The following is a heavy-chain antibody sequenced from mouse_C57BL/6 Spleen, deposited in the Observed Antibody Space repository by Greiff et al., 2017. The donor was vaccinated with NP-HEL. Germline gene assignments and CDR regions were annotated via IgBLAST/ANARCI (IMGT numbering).Heavy chain of an antibody. Sequence: VQVVESGPGLVAPSQSLSITCTVSGFSLTSYAISWVRQPPGKGLEWLGVIWTGGGTNYNSALKSRLSISKDNSKSQVFLKMNSLQTDDTARYYCARICSSGSYAMDYWGQGTSVTVSS. V-gene: IGHV2-9-1*01. CDR3: ARICSSGSYAMDY. D-gene: IGHD3-2*02. J-gene: IGHJ4*01. CDR1: GFSLTSYA. CDR2: IWTGGGT.